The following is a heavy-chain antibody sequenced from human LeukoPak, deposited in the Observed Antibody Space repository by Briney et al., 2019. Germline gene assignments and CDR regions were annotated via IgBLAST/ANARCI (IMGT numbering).Heavy chain of an antibody. J-gene: IGHJ4*02. CDR1: GDSVSSNSAA. CDR2: TFYRSKWSN. V-gene: IGHV6-1*01. Sequence: SQTLSLTCAISGDSVSSNSAAWHWIRQSPSRGLEWLGRTFYRSKWSNDYAVSVKSRTTINSDTSKNQFSLQLSSVTPEGTAVYFCARSKYYFDYWGQGTLVTVSS. CDR3: ARSKYYFDY.